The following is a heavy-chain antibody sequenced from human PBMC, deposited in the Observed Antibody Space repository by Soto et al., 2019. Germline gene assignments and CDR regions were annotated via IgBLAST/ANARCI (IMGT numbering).Heavy chain of an antibody. CDR1: GYTFTRYG. J-gene: IGHJ4*02. Sequence: QVQLVQSGAEVKKPGASVKVSCKASGYTFTRYGISWVRQAPGQGLEWXGWISGYNGNTNYAQKLQGRVTMTPDTXXXXXXXXXXXXXXXXXXXXXXXXXXXXXXXXXXIDYWGQGTLVTVSS. CDR3: XXXXXXXXXXXXIDY. V-gene: IGHV1-18*01. CDR2: ISGYNGNT.